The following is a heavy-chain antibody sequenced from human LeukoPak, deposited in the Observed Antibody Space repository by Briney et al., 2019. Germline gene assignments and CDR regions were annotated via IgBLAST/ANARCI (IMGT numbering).Heavy chain of an antibody. D-gene: IGHD3-22*01. CDR3: ARDLGDGSGSLGDY. CDR2: ITSTSSYI. V-gene: IGHV3-21*01. J-gene: IGHJ4*02. CDR1: GFTFRHYC. Sequence: GGSLRLSCAASGFTFRHYCMNWVRQAPGKGLEWVSSITSTSSYIYYADSVKGRFTISRDNAKNSLFLQMNSLRGEDMAVYYCARDLGDGSGSLGDYWGQGTLVTVSS.